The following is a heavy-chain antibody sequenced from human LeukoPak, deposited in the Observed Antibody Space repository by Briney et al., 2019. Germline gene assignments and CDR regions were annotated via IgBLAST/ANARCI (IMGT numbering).Heavy chain of an antibody. CDR2: IYHSGST. V-gene: IGHV4-4*02. J-gene: IGHJ4*02. D-gene: IGHD3-9*01. Sequence: PSGTLSLTCAVSGGSISSSNWWSWVRQPPGKGLEWIGEIYHSGSTHYNPSLKSRVTRSINQSKNQFSLKLSSVTAADTAVYYCARIGIRYFDWTYWGQGTLVTVSS. CDR3: ARIGIRYFDWTY. CDR1: GGSISSSNW.